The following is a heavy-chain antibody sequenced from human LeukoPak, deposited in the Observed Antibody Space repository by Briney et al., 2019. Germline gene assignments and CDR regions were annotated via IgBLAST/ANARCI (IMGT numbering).Heavy chain of an antibody. Sequence: SETLSLTCAVYGGSFSGYYWSWIRQPPGKGLEWIGYIYYSGSTNYNPSLKSRVTISVDTSKNQFSLKLSSVTAADTAVYYCARDRGRWLQWYAFDIWGQGTMVTVSS. CDR1: GGSFSGYY. CDR2: IYYSGST. CDR3: ARDRGRWLQWYAFDI. V-gene: IGHV4-59*01. J-gene: IGHJ3*02. D-gene: IGHD5-24*01.